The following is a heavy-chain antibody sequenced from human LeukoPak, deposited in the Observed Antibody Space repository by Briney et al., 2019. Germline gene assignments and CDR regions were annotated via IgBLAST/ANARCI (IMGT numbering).Heavy chain of an antibody. J-gene: IGHJ6*02. D-gene: IGHD6-13*01. CDR1: GFPFNRFA. V-gene: IGHV3-43*02. Sequence: GGFLRLSCTASGFPFNRFAMSWVRQAPGQGLAWVSAISGGGDAHYADSVKGRFTISRDNSKNSLYLQMNSLRTEDAAFYYCAKDNPPAAGIYYYALDVWGQGTTVTVSS. CDR3: AKDNPPAAGIYYYALDV. CDR2: ISGGGDA.